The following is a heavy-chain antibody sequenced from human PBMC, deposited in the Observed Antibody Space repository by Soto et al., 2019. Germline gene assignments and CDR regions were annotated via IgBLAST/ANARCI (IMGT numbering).Heavy chain of an antibody. J-gene: IGHJ4*02. CDR3: ARVDGYSGYDLFDY. CDR2: IYTSGST. D-gene: IGHD5-12*01. Sequence: LSLTCTASGGSISSYYWSWIRQPAGKGLEWIGRIYTSGSTNYNPSLKSRVTMSVDTSKNQSSLKLSSVTAADTAVYYCARVDGYSGYDLFDYWGQGTLVTVSS. V-gene: IGHV4-4*07. CDR1: GGSISSYY.